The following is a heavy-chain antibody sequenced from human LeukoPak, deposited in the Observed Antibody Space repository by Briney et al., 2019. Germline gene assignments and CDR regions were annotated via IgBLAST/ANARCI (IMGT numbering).Heavy chain of an antibody. J-gene: IGHJ4*02. Sequence: GGSLRLSCAASGFTFSSYGMNWVRQAPGKGPEWISYISRNGATIYYADSEKDRLTISRDNSKNSLYLQMSSLGAEDTAIYYCSRDRGGGDIYFDYWGQGTLVTVSS. CDR2: ISRNGATI. D-gene: IGHD2-21*02. CDR3: SRDRGGGDIYFDY. CDR1: GFTFSSYG. V-gene: IGHV3-48*03.